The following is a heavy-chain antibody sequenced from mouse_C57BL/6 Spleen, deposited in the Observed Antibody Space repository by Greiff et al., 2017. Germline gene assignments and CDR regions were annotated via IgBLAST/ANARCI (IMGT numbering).Heavy chain of an antibody. D-gene: IGHD2-3*01. CDR1: GYTFTSYW. CDR3: ASRSMMVTTSDYWYFDV. Sequence: VQLQQPGAELVKPGASVKLSCKASGYTFTSYWMQWVKQRPGQGLEWIGEIDPSDSYTNYNQKFKGKATLTVDTSSSTAYMQLSSLTSEDSAVYYCASRSMMVTTSDYWYFDVWGTGTTVTVSS. J-gene: IGHJ1*03. V-gene: IGHV1-50*01. CDR2: IDPSDSYT.